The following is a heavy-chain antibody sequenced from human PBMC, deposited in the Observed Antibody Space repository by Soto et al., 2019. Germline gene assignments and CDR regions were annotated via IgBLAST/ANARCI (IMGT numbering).Heavy chain of an antibody. CDR3: ARGPRYCSSTSCYPYYYYYGMDV. V-gene: IGHV4-34*01. J-gene: IGHJ6*02. CDR2: INHSGST. D-gene: IGHD2-2*01. CDR1: GGSFSGYY. Sequence: SETLSLTCAVYGGSFSGYYWSWIRQPPGKGLEWIGEINHSGSTNYNPSLKSRVTISVDTSKNQFSLKLSSVTAADTAVYYCARGPRYCSSTSCYPYYYYYGMDVWGQGTTVTSP.